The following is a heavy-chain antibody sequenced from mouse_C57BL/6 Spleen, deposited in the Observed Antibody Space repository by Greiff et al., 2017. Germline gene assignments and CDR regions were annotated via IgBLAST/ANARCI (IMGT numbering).Heavy chain of an antibody. CDR3: TTGGVAY. CDR2: IDPENGDT. CDR1: GFNIKDDY. V-gene: IGHV14-4*01. J-gene: IGHJ3*01. Sequence: EVQLQQSGAELVRPGASVKLSCTASGFNIKDDYMHWVKPRPEQGLEWIGWIDPENGDTEYASKFQGKATITADTSSNTAYLQLSSLTSEDTAVYYCTTGGVAYWGQGTLVTVSA.